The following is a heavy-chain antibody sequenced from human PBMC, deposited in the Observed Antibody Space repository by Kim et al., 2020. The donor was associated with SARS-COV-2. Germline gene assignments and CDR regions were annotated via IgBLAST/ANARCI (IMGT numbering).Heavy chain of an antibody. J-gene: IGHJ4*02. D-gene: IGHD3-9*01. CDR3: ARGRYFDWLFHQSPHYFDY. CDR1: GDTVNGYY. V-gene: IGHV4-34*01. CDR2: INYDRST. Sequence: SETLSLTCAVYGDTVNGYYRSWIRQPPGKGLEWIGEINYDRSTKYKPSLKSGVTMSLESSKSQVSLRLTSMTAADTSVYYCARGRYFDWLFHQSPHYFDYWGQGNLVTVSS.